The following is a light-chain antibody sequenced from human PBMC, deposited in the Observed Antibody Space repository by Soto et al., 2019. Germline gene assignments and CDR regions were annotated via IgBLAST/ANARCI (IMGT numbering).Light chain of an antibody. V-gene: IGKV4-1*01. CDR1: QSVFYNSNNKNY. Sequence: DVVLTQSPDSLAVSLGERATINCKSSQSVFYNSNNKNYLAWYQQRVGQPPKLLIYWASTRQSGVPDRFSGSGSGTDFTLTISSLQAEDMAVYFCQQYFSSPLTFGGGTKVEIK. J-gene: IGKJ4*01. CDR2: WAS. CDR3: QQYFSSPLT.